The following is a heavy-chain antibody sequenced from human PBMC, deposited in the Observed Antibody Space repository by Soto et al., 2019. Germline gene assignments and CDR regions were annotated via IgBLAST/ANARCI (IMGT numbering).Heavy chain of an antibody. CDR1: GFTFSNYW. V-gene: IGHV3-74*01. J-gene: IGHJ4*02. CDR3: TTGRSRPYRSGWTSGD. Sequence: PGGSLRLSCAASGFTFSNYWMYWVRQVPGKGLVWVSRINSDGTRTSYGDSVKGRFTISRDNAKNTLYLQMNSLKTEDTAVYYCTTGRSRPYRSGWTSGDRGQGTLVTLPS. CDR2: INSDGTRT. D-gene: IGHD6-19*01.